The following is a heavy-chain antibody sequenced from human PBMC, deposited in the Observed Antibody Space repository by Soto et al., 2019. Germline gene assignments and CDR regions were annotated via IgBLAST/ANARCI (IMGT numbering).Heavy chain of an antibody. CDR2: ISGSGSNT. V-gene: IGHV3-23*01. J-gene: IGHJ4*02. CDR3: AKGSPPGFLENIDY. Sequence: PGGSLRLSCAASGFTFTNYAMSWVRQAPGKGLEWVSGISGSGSNTHYADSVKGRFTISRDNSKNTLYLQMNSPRAEDTAVYYCAKGSPPGFLENIDYWGQGTLVTVSS. CDR1: GFTFTNYA. D-gene: IGHD3-10*01.